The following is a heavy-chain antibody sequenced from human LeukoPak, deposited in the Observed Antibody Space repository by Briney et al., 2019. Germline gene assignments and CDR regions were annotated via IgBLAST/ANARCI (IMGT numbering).Heavy chain of an antibody. CDR1: RFTFSSYS. Sequence: PGGSLRLSCVASRFTFSSYSMNWVRQAPGKGLEWVSYIDSSSSTIYYADSVKGRFTISRDNDKNSLYLQMNSLRAEDTAVYYCAREAFDIWGQGTMVTVSP. J-gene: IGHJ3*02. V-gene: IGHV3-48*01. CDR2: IDSSSSTI. CDR3: AREAFDI.